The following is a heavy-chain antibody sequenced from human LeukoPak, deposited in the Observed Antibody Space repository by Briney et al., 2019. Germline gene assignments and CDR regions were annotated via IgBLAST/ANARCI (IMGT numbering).Heavy chain of an antibody. CDR2: ISGSGGRT. CDR1: GFTFSSHG. D-gene: IGHD5-12*01. Sequence: GGSLRLSCAASGFTFSSHGMNWARQAPGKGLEWVSGISGSGGRTYYADSVKGRFTISRDNSNHMLYLQVNSLIAEDTAIYYCAKDDDWLRFEHWGRGTPVSVSS. CDR3: AKDDDWLRFEH. J-gene: IGHJ4*02. V-gene: IGHV3-23*01.